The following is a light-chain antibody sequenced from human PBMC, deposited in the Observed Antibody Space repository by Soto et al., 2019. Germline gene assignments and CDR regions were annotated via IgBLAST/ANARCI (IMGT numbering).Light chain of an antibody. Sequence: EVVLTQSPGTLSLSPGDRATLSCRARQSVSSSYLAWYQQRPGQAPRLPIYGASSRATGIPDRFSGSGSGTDFTLTISRLEPEDFAVYYCQQYGSPPITFGQGTRLEIK. J-gene: IGKJ5*01. CDR3: QQYGSPPIT. V-gene: IGKV3-20*01. CDR1: QSVSSSY. CDR2: GAS.